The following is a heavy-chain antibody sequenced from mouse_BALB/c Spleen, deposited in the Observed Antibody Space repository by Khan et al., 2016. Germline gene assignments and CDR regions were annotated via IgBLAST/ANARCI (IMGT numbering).Heavy chain of an antibody. D-gene: IGHD2-3*01. J-gene: IGHJ4*01. CDR3: ASIYDGYDVGLDYAIDY. V-gene: IGHV9-3-1*01. CDR2: INTYTGEP. CDR1: GYTFTNYG. Sequence: QIQLVQSGPELKKPGETVKISCKASGYTFTNYGMNWVKQAPGKGLKWMGWINTYTGEPTYADDFKGRFAFSLETSASTAYLQIHNLKNEDTAPYFWASIYDGYDVGLDYAIDYWGQGTSVNVSS.